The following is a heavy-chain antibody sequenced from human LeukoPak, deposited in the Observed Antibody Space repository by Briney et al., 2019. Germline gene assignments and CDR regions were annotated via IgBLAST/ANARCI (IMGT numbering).Heavy chain of an antibody. J-gene: IGHJ6*03. D-gene: IGHD5-12*01. CDR1: GGSISSYY. CDR2: IYYSGST. Sequence: PSETLSLTCTVSGGSISSYYWSWIRQPPGKGLEWIGYIYYSGSTNYNPSLKSRVTISVDTSKNQFSLKLSSVTAADTAMYYCARGGYDFGYYYYYYMDVWGKGTTVTVSS. V-gene: IGHV4-59*01. CDR3: ARGGYDFGYYYYYYMDV.